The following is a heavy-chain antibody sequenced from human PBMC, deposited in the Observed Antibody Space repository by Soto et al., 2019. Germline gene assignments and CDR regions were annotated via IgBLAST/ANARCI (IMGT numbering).Heavy chain of an antibody. CDR1: GFIFSTYT. V-gene: IGHV3-21*01. Sequence: GGSLRLSCAASGFIFSTYTINWVRQAPGKGLEWVASISSSSRDIFYADSVKARFTISRDNANSSVDLQMNSLRVGDTAIYYGARGSWGGDGIDVWGQGTTVTVSS. CDR3: ARGSWGGDGIDV. D-gene: IGHD3-16*01. J-gene: IGHJ6*02. CDR2: ISSSSRDI.